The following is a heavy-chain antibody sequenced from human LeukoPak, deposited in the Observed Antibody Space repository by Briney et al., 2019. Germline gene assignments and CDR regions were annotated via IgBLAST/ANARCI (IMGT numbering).Heavy chain of an antibody. Sequence: GGSLRLSCAASGFTFSSYAMHWVRQAPGKGLEWVAVISYDGSNKYYADSVKGRFTISRDNSENTLYLQMNSLRAEDTAVYYCARGMTTVKSVGYYGMDVWGKGTTVTVSS. CDR2: ISYDGSNK. D-gene: IGHD4-11*01. V-gene: IGHV3-30*04. CDR3: ARGMTTVKSVGYYGMDV. CDR1: GFTFSSYA. J-gene: IGHJ6*04.